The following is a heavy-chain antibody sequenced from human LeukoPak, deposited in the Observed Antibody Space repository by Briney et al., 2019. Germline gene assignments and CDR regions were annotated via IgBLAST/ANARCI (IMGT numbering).Heavy chain of an antibody. CDR3: ARGYCSSNICYLGPWFDT. CDR1: GYRFTDYY. Sequence: ASVKVSCKASGYRFTDYYIHWLRQAAGQGLEWLGWINPDRDDTNVPHKFQGWITMTSDTSISTAYMALGSLTSADTAIYFCARGYCSSNICYLGPWFDTWGQGSLVTVTS. J-gene: IGHJ5*02. V-gene: IGHV1-2*04. D-gene: IGHD2-2*01. CDR2: INPDRDDT.